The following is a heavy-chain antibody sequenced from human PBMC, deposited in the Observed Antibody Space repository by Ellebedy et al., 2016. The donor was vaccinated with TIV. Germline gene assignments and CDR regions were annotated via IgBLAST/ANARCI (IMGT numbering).Heavy chain of an antibody. CDR2: ISSNGGST. Sequence: GESLKISXSASGFTFSSYAMHWVRRAPGKGLEYVSAISSNGGSTYYADSVKGRFTISRDNSKNTLYLQMNSLRAEDTAVYYCARDAPSRYCSSTSCSHEDYYGMDVWGQGTTVTVSS. J-gene: IGHJ6*02. CDR3: ARDAPSRYCSSTSCSHEDYYGMDV. D-gene: IGHD2-2*01. CDR1: GFTFSSYA. V-gene: IGHV3-64*04.